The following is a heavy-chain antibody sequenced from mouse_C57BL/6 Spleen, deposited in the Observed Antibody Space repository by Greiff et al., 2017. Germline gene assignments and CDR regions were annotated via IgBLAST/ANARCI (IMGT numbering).Heavy chain of an antibody. V-gene: IGHV1-52*01. CDR3: ARMKLPYAIDY. D-gene: IGHD1-1*01. J-gene: IGHJ4*01. CDR2: IDPSDSET. Sequence: VQLQQPGAELVRPGSSVKLSCKASGYTFTSYWMHWVKQRPIQGLEWIGNIDPSDSETHYNQKFKDKATLTVDKSSSTAYMQLSSLTSEDSAVYYCARMKLPYAIDYWGQGTSVTVSS. CDR1: GYTFTSYW.